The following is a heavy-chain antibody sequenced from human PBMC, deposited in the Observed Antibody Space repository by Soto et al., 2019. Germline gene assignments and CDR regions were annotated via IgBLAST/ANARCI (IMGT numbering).Heavy chain of an antibody. V-gene: IGHV1-18*01. Sequence: ASVKVSCKASGYTFTSYGISWVRQAPGQGLEWMGWTSAYNGNTNYAQKLQGRVTMTTDTSTSTAYMELRSLRSDDTAVYYCARAGYSSSWYWRYYYYYMDVWGKGTTVTVSS. J-gene: IGHJ6*03. CDR2: TSAYNGNT. D-gene: IGHD6-13*01. CDR3: ARAGYSSSWYWRYYYYYMDV. CDR1: GYTFTSYG.